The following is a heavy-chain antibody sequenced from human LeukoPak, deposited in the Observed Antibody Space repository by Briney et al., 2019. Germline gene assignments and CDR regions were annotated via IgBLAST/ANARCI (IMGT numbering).Heavy chain of an antibody. V-gene: IGHV3-21*01. D-gene: IGHD2-2*02. J-gene: IGHJ3*02. CDR2: ISSSSSYI. CDR1: GSTFSSYS. Sequence: GGSLRLSCAASGSTFSSYSMNWVRQAPGKGLEWVSSISSSSSYIYYADSVKGRFTISRDNAKNSLYLQMNSLRAEDTAVYYCARDRYPDAFDIWGQGTMVTVSS. CDR3: ARDRYPDAFDI.